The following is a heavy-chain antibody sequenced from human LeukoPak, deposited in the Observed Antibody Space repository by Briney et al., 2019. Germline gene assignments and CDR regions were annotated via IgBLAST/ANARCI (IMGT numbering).Heavy chain of an antibody. D-gene: IGHD1-26*01. V-gene: IGHV3-23*01. J-gene: IGHJ4*02. CDR3: AKVKDGSYPLYYFDY. CDR1: GFSFSNYA. Sequence: GGSLRLSCAASGFSFSNYAMSWVRQAPGKGLEWVSAISGSGGSTYYADSVKGRFTISRDNSKNTLYLQMNSLRAEDTAVYYCAKVKDGSYPLYYFDYWGQGTLVTVSS. CDR2: ISGSGGST.